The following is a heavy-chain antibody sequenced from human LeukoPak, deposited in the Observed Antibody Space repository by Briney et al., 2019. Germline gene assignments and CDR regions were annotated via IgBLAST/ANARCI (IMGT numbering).Heavy chain of an antibody. CDR1: GFTSSSYV. Sequence: GGSLRLSCAASGFTSSSYVMHWVRQAPGKGLEWVAIISYDGSNEYYADSVKGRFTISRDNSKNTLYLQMNSLRAEDTAVYYCAKDHDSSGYYPEYYFDYWGQGTLVTVSS. D-gene: IGHD3-22*01. CDR2: ISYDGSNE. J-gene: IGHJ4*02. V-gene: IGHV3-30*04. CDR3: AKDHDSSGYYPEYYFDY.